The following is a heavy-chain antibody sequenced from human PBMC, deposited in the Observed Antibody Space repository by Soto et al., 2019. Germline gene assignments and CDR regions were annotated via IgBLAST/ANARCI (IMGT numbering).Heavy chain of an antibody. CDR2: IXYSGST. CDR3: ASQLGHDYGDTGWFDP. CDR1: GGXISXGGYY. J-gene: IGHJ5*02. D-gene: IGHD4-17*01. V-gene: IGHV4-31*03. Sequence: QVQXQXSGPGXVKPSQTLSLTCTXSGGXISXGGYYWSWIRXHPGKGXEWIGYIXYSGSTYYNPSLKSRVTISVDTSKNQFSLKLSSVTAADTAVYYCASQLGHDYGDTGWFDPWGQGTLVTVSS.